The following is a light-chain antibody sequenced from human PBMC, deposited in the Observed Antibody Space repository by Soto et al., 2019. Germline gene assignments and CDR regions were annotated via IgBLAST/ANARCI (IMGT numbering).Light chain of an antibody. J-gene: IGKJ1*01. CDR2: GAS. CDR3: QQYGSSGT. V-gene: IGKV3-20*01. Sequence: EIVLTQCPGTLSLSPGERGSRSCRASQSVSNNYLAWYQPNPCQAPCLLFYGASTSATGIPASFSGSWSGTDFTLTISSLEPEAFAVYYCQQYGSSGTVGQGTKVDSK. CDR1: QSVSNNY.